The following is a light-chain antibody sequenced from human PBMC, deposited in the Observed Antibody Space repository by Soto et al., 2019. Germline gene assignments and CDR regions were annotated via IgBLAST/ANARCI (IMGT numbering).Light chain of an antibody. CDR1: QSVGNN. CDR2: GAY. V-gene: IGKV3-15*01. Sequence: EIVMTQSPATLSVSPGDRTTLSCRASQSVGNNLAWYQQKPGQAPRLLIYGAYTRATGIPARFSGSGSGTDFTLTISSLQSEDFAVYYCQHYNYWPPKTFGQGTKVDNK. CDR3: QHYNYWPPKT. J-gene: IGKJ1*01.